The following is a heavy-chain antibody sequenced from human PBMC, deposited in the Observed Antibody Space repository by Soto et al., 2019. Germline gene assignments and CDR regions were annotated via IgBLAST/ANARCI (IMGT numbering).Heavy chain of an antibody. J-gene: IGHJ6*02. CDR3: ARATYYDFWSGYWAYYYYGMDV. CDR2: MNPNSGNT. V-gene: IGHV1-8*01. Sequence: GASVKVSCKPSGYTFTSYDINWVRQATGQGLEWMGWMNPNSGNTGYAQKFQGRVTMTRNTSISTAYMELSSLRSEDTAVYYCARATYYDFWSGYWAYYYYGMDVWGQGTTVTVSS. CDR1: GYTFTSYD. D-gene: IGHD3-3*01.